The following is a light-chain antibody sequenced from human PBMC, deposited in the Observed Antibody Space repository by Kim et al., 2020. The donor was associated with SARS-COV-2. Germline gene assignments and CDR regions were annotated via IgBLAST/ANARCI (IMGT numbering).Light chain of an antibody. CDR3: QQYNKWPQWT. J-gene: IGKJ1*01. V-gene: IGKV3-15*01. CDR1: QSVSSN. CDR2: DTS. Sequence: PGARATPSCQASQSVSSNLAWYQQKPGQAPRLLIYDTSTRATDIPARFSGSGSGTEFTLTISSLQSEDFAVYYCQQYNKWPQWTFGQGTKVDIK.